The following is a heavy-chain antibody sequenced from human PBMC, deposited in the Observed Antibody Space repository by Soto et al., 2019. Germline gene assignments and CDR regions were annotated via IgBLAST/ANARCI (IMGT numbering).Heavy chain of an antibody. V-gene: IGHV4-39*01. J-gene: IGHJ5*02. Sequence: SETLSLTCSVSGGSISSGYYYWSWIRQPPGQGLEWIGNIYFTGNTYYTPSIKSRLTMSIDTSKNEFSLRLNSVTAADTAVYYCAGQTFTIAAASYGRSNWFDPWGPGTLVTVS. D-gene: IGHD6-25*01. CDR1: GGSISSGYYY. CDR2: IYFTGNT. CDR3: AGQTFTIAAASYGRSNWFDP.